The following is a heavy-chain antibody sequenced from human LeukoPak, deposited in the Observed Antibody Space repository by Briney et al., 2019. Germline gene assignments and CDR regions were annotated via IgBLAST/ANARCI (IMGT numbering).Heavy chain of an antibody. CDR2: IIPIFGTA. Sequence: GASVKVSCKASGGTLSSYAISWVRQAPGQGLEWTGGIIPIFGTANYAQKFQGRVTITADESTSTAYMELSSLRSEDTAVYYCARSGGEYSSSWYGSQIDYWGQGTLVTVSS. V-gene: IGHV1-69*13. CDR3: ARSGGEYSSSWYGSQIDY. CDR1: GGTLSSYA. J-gene: IGHJ4*02. D-gene: IGHD6-13*01.